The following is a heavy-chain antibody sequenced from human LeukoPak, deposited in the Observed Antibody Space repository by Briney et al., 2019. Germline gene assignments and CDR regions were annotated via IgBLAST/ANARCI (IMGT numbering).Heavy chain of an antibody. V-gene: IGHV3-30*03. D-gene: IGHD2-2*01. CDR2: ISYDGSNK. CDR3: ARSGYCSSTSCYLRGFDY. Sequence: GGSLRLSCAASGFTFSSYGMHWVRQAPGKGLEWVAVISYDGSNKYYADSVKGRFTISRDNAKNSLYLQMNSLRAEDTAVYYCARSGYCSSTSCYLRGFDYWGQGTLVTVSS. J-gene: IGHJ4*02. CDR1: GFTFSSYG.